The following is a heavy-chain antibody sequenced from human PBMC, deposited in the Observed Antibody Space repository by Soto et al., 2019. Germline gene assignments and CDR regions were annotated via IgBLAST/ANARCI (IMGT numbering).Heavy chain of an antibody. CDR2: INHRGST. CDR1: GGSVSGYY. D-gene: IGHD3-9*01. Sequence: QVQLQQWGAGLLKPSETLSLSCVVYGGSVSGYYWSWIRQPPGKGLEWIGEINHRGSTNCNPSLKSRITMSMDASNNRCSLNLNSVTAADMAVYYCAKRGRYFDWARPVGYWFDPWGQGTLVTVSS. CDR3: AKRGRYFDWARPVGYWFDP. V-gene: IGHV4-34*01. J-gene: IGHJ5*02.